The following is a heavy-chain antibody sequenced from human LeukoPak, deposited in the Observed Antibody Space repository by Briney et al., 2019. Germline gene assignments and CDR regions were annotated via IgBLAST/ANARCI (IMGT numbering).Heavy chain of an antibody. CDR3: ARGGDYDAFDI. CDR2: ISENSKDI. D-gene: IGHD4-17*01. V-gene: IGHV3-21*01. J-gene: IGHJ3*02. Sequence: PGGSLRLSCVVSGFTISSYSMNWVRQAPGKGLEWVSSISENSKDIFYVDSVKGRFTISRDNAKNSLYLQMNSLRADDTAVYYCARGGDYDAFDIWGQGTMVTVSS. CDR1: GFTISSYS.